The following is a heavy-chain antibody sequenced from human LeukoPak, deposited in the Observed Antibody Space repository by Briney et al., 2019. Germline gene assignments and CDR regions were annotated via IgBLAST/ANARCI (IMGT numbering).Heavy chain of an antibody. J-gene: IGHJ3*02. CDR2: ISSSSSYI. CDR3: ASGKRLSDAFDI. V-gene: IGHV3-21*01. D-gene: IGHD6-25*01. Sequence: GGSLRLSCAASGFTSSSYSMNWVRQAPGKGLEWVSSISSSSSYIYYADSVKGRFTISRDNAKNSLYLQMNSLRAEDTAVYYCASGKRLSDAFDIWGQGTMVTVSS. CDR1: GFTSSSYS.